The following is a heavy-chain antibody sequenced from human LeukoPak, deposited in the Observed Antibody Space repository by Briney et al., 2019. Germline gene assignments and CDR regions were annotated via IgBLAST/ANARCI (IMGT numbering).Heavy chain of an antibody. CDR1: GGSFSGYY. V-gene: IGHV4-34*01. CDR2: IYYSGST. J-gene: IGHJ4*02. CDR3: ARRITMVRGVPFDY. Sequence: PSETLSLTCAVYGGSFSGYYWSWIRQPPGKGLEWIGSIYYSGSTYYNPSLKSRVTISVDTSKNQFSLKLSSVTAADTAVYYCARRITMVRGVPFDYWGQGTLVTVSS. D-gene: IGHD3-10*01.